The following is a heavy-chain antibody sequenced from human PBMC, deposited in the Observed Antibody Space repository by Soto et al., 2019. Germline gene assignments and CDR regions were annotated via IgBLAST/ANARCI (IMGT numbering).Heavy chain of an antibody. V-gene: IGHV3-48*02. CDR1: GFTFSSYS. CDR2: ISSSSSTI. Sequence: GGSLRLSCAASGFTFSSYSMNWVRQAPGKGLEWVSYISSSSSTIYYADSVKGRFTISRDNAKNSLYLQMNSLRDEDTAVYYCARTFSPWADIVVVPAAMEYYGMDVWGQGTTVTVSS. D-gene: IGHD2-2*01. CDR3: ARTFSPWADIVVVPAAMEYYGMDV. J-gene: IGHJ6*02.